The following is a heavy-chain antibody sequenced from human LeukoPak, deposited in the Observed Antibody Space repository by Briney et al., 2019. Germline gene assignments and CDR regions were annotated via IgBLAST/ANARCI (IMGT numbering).Heavy chain of an antibody. J-gene: IGHJ4*02. Sequence: ASVKVSCKASGGTFSSYAISWVRQAPGQGLEWMGRIIPILGIANYAQKFQGRVTITADKSTSTAYMELSSLRSEDTAVYYCARWGRYSSSFDYWGQGTLVTVPS. CDR3: ARWGRYSSSFDY. D-gene: IGHD6-6*01. CDR2: IIPILGIA. V-gene: IGHV1-69*04. CDR1: GGTFSSYA.